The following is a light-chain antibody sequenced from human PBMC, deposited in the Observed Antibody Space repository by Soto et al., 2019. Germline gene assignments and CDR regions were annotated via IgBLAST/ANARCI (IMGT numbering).Light chain of an antibody. CDR2: AAS. CDR1: QSISTY. CDR3: RQDSKFLPSP. Sequence: SLSASAGATITIPFRLIQSISTYLDGYQVTPGKAPKVLIYAASTLQDGVPSRFSGSGSGTDFTLTINILLPADFAICDCRQDSKFLPSPFG. J-gene: IGKJ5*01. V-gene: IGKV1-39*01.